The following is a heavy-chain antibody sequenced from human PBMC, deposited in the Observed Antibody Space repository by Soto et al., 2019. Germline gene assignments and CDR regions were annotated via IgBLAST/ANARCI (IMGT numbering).Heavy chain of an antibody. Sequence: PSETLSLTCTVSGGSISSYYWSWIRQPPGKGLEWIGYIYYTGITNYNPSLKSRVTVSVDASKSQFSLRLTSVTAADTAVYFCAREGHSGYDYFDYWGQGTLVTVS. D-gene: IGHD5-12*01. V-gene: IGHV4-59*01. CDR2: IYYTGIT. CDR1: GGSISSYY. J-gene: IGHJ4*02. CDR3: AREGHSGYDYFDY.